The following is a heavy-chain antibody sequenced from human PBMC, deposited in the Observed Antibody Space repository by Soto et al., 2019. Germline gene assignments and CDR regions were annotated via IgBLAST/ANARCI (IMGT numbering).Heavy chain of an antibody. J-gene: IGHJ6*02. Sequence: PGGSLRLSCAASGYSLSSYDIHWVRQAPGKGLEWVALVPNRGSDTYYVASVKGRFTVSRDNSKNTAYLQMSSLKASDTAMYYCARLGIAVEDYYYYGMDVWGQGTTVTVSS. CDR2: VPNRGSDT. D-gene: IGHD6-19*01. V-gene: IGHV3-30*03. CDR3: ARLGIAVEDYYYYGMDV. CDR1: GYSLSSYD.